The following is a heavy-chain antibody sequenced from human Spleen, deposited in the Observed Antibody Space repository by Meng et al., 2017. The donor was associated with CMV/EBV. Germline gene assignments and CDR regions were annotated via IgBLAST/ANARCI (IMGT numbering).Heavy chain of an antibody. V-gene: IGHV1-2*02. CDR3: ARRITMDRGVVGGARYYFHY. CDR1: GYTFTGYY. J-gene: IGHJ4*02. D-gene: IGHD3-10*01. CDR2: INPNSGGT. Sequence: ASVKVSCKASGYTFTGYYIHWVRQAPGQGLEWMGWINPNSGGTNYAQKFQGRVIMTGETSISTAYMELNRLKTDDAAVYYCARRITMDRGVVGGARYYFHYWGQGTLVTVSS.